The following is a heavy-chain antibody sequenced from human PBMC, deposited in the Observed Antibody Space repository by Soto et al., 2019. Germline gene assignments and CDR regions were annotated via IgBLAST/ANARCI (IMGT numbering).Heavy chain of an antibody. CDR3: ARTIFGVATYYFDY. J-gene: IGHJ4*02. D-gene: IGHD3-3*01. Sequence: QVQLVQSGVEVKKTGASVKVSWKASGYTFTSYDISWVRQATGQGLEWMGWMSPNSGSTGYAQKFQGRVTMTRNTSTSTAYMELSSLRSEDTAVYYCARTIFGVATYYFDYWGQGILVTVSS. CDR1: GYTFTSYD. V-gene: IGHV1-8*01. CDR2: MSPNSGST.